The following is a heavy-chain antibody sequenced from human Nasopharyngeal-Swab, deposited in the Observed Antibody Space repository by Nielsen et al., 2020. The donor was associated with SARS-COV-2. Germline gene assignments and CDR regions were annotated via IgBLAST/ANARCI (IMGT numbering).Heavy chain of an antibody. D-gene: IGHD3-3*01. V-gene: IGHV4-39*01. CDR1: GGSISSSSYY. J-gene: IGHJ6*02. CDR2: IYYSGSN. Sequence: SETLSLTCTVSGGSISSSSYYWGWIRQPPGKGLEWIGSIYYSGSNYYNPSLKSRVTISVDTSKNQFSLKLSSVTAADTAVYYCARHERSIWSGYYTGYYYGMDVWGQGTTVTVSS. CDR3: ARHERSIWSGYYTGYYYGMDV.